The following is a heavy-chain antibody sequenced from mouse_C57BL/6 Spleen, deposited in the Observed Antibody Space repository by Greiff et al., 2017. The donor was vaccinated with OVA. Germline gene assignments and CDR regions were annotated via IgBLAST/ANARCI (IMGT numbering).Heavy chain of an antibody. J-gene: IGHJ3*01. CDR2: INPSSGYT. Sequence: VKLMESGAELAKPGASVKLSCKASGYTFTSYWMHWVKQRPGQGLEWIGYINPSSGYTKYNQKFKDKATLTADKSSSTAYMQLSSLTYEDSAVYYCARSFYDYDPWFAYWGQGTLVTVSA. CDR3: ARSFYDYDPWFAY. CDR1: GYTFTSYW. V-gene: IGHV1-7*01. D-gene: IGHD2-4*01.